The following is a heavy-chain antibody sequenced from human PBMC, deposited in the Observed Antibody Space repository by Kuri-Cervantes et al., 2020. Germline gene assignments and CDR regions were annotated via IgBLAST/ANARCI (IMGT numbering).Heavy chain of an antibody. CDR3: ARDRFGGLRLGELLNY. CDR1: GFTFSDYY. D-gene: IGHD3-16*01. CDR2: ISNSGTTI. J-gene: IGHJ4*02. V-gene: IGHV3-11*04. Sequence: GGSLRLSCAASGFTFSDYYMSWIRQAPGKGLEWISYISNSGTTIYYAADSVKGRFTISRDNSKNTLYLEMNSLRAEDTALYYCARDRFGGLRLGELLNYWGQGTLVTVSS.